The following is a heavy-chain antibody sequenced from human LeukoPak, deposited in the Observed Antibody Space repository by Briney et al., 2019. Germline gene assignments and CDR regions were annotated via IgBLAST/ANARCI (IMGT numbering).Heavy chain of an antibody. V-gene: IGHV1-69*04. Sequence: ASVNVSCKASGGTFSSYAISWVRQAPGQGLDWMGRIIPILGIANYAQKFQGRVTITADKSTSTAYMELSSLRSEDTAVYYCARARRAAAGYYYYYMDVWGKGTTVTVSS. D-gene: IGHD6-13*01. CDR1: GGTFSSYA. CDR2: IIPILGIA. J-gene: IGHJ6*03. CDR3: ARARRAAAGYYYYYMDV.